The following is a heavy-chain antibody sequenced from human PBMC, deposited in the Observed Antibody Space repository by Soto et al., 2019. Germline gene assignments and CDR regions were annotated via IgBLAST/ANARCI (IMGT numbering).Heavy chain of an antibody. D-gene: IGHD4-17*01. CDR3: ARMDGDYNYYGLDV. V-gene: IGHV2-26*01. CDR2: FFSDAER. J-gene: IGHJ6*02. Sequence: QVTLKESGPVLVKPTETLTLTCSVSGFSLTNGRMGVSWIRQPPGKALECLAHFFSDAERSYSTSMQSRLNMYKDSSGSQVVLTITNMAPADTATYYCARMDGDYNYYGLDVWGHEIAVTVSS. CDR1: GFSLTNGRMG.